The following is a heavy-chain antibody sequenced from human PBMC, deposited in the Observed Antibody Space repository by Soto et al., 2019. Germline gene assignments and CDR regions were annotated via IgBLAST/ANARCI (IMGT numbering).Heavy chain of an antibody. V-gene: IGHV1-69*12. Sequence: QVQLVQSGAEVKKPGSSVKVSCKASGGTFSSYAISWVRQAPGQGLEWTGGIIPIFGTANYAQKFQGRVTIAADESTSTAYMELSSLRSEDTAVYYCARGDYGDYVSPYFDLWGRGTLVTVSS. J-gene: IGHJ2*01. CDR2: IIPIFGTA. CDR3: ARGDYGDYVSPYFDL. D-gene: IGHD4-17*01. CDR1: GGTFSSYA.